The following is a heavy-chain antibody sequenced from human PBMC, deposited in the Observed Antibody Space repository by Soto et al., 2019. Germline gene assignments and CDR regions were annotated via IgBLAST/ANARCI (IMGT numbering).Heavy chain of an antibody. V-gene: IGHV4-38-2*01. CDR1: GYSIGSGYY. J-gene: IGHJ4*02. CDR2: IYHAGSV. D-gene: IGHD6-19*01. CDR3: ARSVAVPGAHIDY. Sequence: SETLSLTCAVSGYSIGSGYYWAWIRQSPGKGLEWIGSIYHAGSVYYNPSLNGRVALSMDTSKNHFSLRLSSVTAADTAVYFCARSVAVPGAHIDYWGQGTQVTVSS.